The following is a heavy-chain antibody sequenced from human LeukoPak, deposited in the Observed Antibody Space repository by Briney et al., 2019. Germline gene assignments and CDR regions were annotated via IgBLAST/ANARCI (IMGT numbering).Heavy chain of an antibody. D-gene: IGHD2-2*02. V-gene: IGHV3-48*01. J-gene: IGHJ3*02. CDR1: GFTFSSYS. CDR2: ISSSSSTI. CDR3: ASGYTSSYAFDI. Sequence: PGGSLRLSCAASGFTFSSYSMNWVRQAPGKGLEWVSYISSSSSTIYYADSVKGRFPISRDNAKNSLYLQMNSLRAEDTAVYYCASGYTSSYAFDIWGQGTMVTVSS.